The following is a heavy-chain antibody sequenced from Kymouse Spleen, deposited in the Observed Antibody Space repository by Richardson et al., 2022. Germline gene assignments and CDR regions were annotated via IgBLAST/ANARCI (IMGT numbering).Heavy chain of an antibody. D-gene: IGHD3-9*01. Sequence: EVQLVESGGGLVQPGRSLRLSCAASGFTFDDYAMHWVRQAPGKGLEWVSGISWNSGSIGYADSVKGRFTISRDNAKNSLYLQMNSLRAEDTALYYCAKDTFPLLRYFDWLFDYWGQGTLVTVSS. CDR3: AKDTFPLLRYFDWLFDY. J-gene: IGHJ4*02. CDR1: GFTFDDYA. V-gene: IGHV3-9*01. CDR2: ISWNSGSI.